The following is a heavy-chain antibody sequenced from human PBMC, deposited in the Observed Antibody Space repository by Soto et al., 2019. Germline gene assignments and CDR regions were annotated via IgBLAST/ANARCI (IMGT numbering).Heavy chain of an antibody. Sequence: CKASGYTFTSYGISWVRQAPGQGLEWMGWISAYNGNTNYAQKLQGRVTMTTDTSTSTAYMGLGSLRSDDTAVYYCARDRDLRYFDWFVYYFDYWGQGTLVTVSS. J-gene: IGHJ4*02. CDR3: ARDRDLRYFDWFVYYFDY. V-gene: IGHV1-18*01. CDR1: GYTFTSYG. CDR2: ISAYNGNT. D-gene: IGHD3-9*01.